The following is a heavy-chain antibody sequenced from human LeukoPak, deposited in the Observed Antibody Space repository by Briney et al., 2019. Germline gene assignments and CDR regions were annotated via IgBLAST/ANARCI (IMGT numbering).Heavy chain of an antibody. Sequence: SETLSLTCNVSSGSISSGIHYWSWVRQRPGKGLEWIGHIFHSGSTYYNPSLQSQSIISIDTSKNQFSLNLNSVTAADTAVYYCARVLTIGGMRFDSWGQGTLVTVSS. CDR3: ARVLTIGGMRFDS. D-gene: IGHD3-10*01. V-gene: IGHV4-31*01. J-gene: IGHJ4*02. CDR2: IFHSGST. CDR1: SGSISSGIHY.